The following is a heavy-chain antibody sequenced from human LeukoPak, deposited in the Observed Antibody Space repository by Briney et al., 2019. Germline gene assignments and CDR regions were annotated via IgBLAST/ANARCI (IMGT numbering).Heavy chain of an antibody. J-gene: IGHJ4*02. V-gene: IGHV3-48*02. CDR3: ARDNLSRYCSGGSCSIDY. Sequence: GGSLRLSCAASGFIFSSYNMNWVRQAPGKGLEWVSFISSSGSPIFYADSVKGRFTISSDNAENSLYLQMNSLRDEDTAVYYCARDNLSRYCSGGSCSIDYWGQGTLVTVSS. CDR2: ISSSGSPI. D-gene: IGHD2-15*01. CDR1: GFIFSSYN.